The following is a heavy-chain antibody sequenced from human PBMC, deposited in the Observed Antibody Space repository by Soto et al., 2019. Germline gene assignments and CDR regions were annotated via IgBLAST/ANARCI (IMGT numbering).Heavy chain of an antibody. V-gene: IGHV4-34*09. CDR1: GGSFSGYY. J-gene: IGHJ5*02. Sequence: SETLSLTCAVYGGSFSGYYWSWIRQPPWKGLEWIGYIYYSGFTYYNPSLKSRVTISVDTSKNQFSLKLSSVTAADTAVYYCARSVFPWGQGTLVTVSS. CDR3: ARSVFP. CDR2: IYYSGFT.